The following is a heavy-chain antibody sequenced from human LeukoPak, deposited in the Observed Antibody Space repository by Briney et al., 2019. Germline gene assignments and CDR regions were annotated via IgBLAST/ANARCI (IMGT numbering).Heavy chain of an antibody. V-gene: IGHV3-7*01. Sequence: GGSLRLSCAASGFTFSSYWMSWVRQAPGKGLEWVANIKQDGSEKYYVDSVKGRFTISRDNARNSVSLQMNSLRAEDTAVYYCARGPYCDSTSCQSFFDYWGQGALVTVSS. CDR2: IKQDGSEK. CDR3: ARGPYCDSTSCQSFFDY. D-gene: IGHD2-2*01. J-gene: IGHJ4*02. CDR1: GFTFSSYW.